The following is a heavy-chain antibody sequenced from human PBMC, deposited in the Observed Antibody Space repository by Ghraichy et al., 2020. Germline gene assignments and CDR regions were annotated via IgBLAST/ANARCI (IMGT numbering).Heavy chain of an antibody. Sequence: GGSLRLSCAASGFTFSSYAMSWVRQAPGKGLEWVSAISGSGGSTYYADSVKGRFTISRDNSKNTLYLQMNSLRAEDTAVYYCAKDPGWVMVVAGRNWFDPWGQGTLVTVSS. J-gene: IGHJ5*02. CDR1: GFTFSSYA. D-gene: IGHD6-19*01. CDR2: ISGSGGST. V-gene: IGHV3-23*01. CDR3: AKDPGWVMVVAGRNWFDP.